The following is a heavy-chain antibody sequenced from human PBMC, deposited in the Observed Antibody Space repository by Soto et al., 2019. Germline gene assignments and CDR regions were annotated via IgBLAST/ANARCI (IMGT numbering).Heavy chain of an antibody. CDR3: AKRLLRGTTLSVLDY. CDR2: LLYDGSKE. D-gene: IGHD4-17*01. CDR1: GFTFSSFG. V-gene: IGHV3-30*18. Sequence: GGSLRLSCAASGFTFSSFGMHWVRQAPGKGLEWVALLLYDGSKEYYADSVKGRFSVSSDNSKNTLYLQMNSLRVEDTAVYFCAKRLLRGTTLSVLDYWGRGTLVTVSS. J-gene: IGHJ4*02.